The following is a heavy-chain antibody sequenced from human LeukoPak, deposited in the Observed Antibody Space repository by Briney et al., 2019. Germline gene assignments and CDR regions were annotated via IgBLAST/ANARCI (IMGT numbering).Heavy chain of an antibody. V-gene: IGHV4-39*01. Sequence: PSETLSLTCTVSGGSISSSSYYWGWLRQPPGTGLEWIGSIYYSGSTYYNPSLKSRVTISVDTSKNQFSLKLSSVTAADTAVYYCARHVQPRGYSYGYYYFDYWGQGTLVTVSS. CDR2: IYYSGST. CDR3: ARHVQPRGYSYGYYYFDY. D-gene: IGHD5-18*01. CDR1: GGSISSSSYY. J-gene: IGHJ4*02.